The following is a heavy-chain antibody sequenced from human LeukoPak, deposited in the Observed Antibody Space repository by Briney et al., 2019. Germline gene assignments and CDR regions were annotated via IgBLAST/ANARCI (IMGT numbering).Heavy chain of an antibody. CDR2: IYPGDSDT. CDR1: GYSFSSYL. J-gene: IGHJ5*02. Sequence: RESLKISCKGSGYSFSSYLIGWVRQMPGEGLGWVGIIYPGDSDTRYSPSFQGQVTTSADKSISTAYLQWSSLKASDTAMYYCARQVGVVEGLDPWGQGTLVTVSS. D-gene: IGHD3-3*01. V-gene: IGHV5-51*01. CDR3: ARQVGVVEGLDP.